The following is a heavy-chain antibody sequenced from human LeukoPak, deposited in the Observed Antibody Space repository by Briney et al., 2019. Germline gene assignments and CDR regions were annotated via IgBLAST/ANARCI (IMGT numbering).Heavy chain of an antibody. V-gene: IGHV4-34*01. CDR1: GGSFSPYY. CDR2: INHSGST. CDR3: ARGGFYCGGDCYVDY. Sequence: SETLSLTCAVYGGSFSPYYWSWIRQTPGKGLECIGEINHSGSTNYNPSLKSRVTIPVDTSKNQFSLRLSSVTAADTAVYYCARGGFYCGGDCYVDYWGQGTLVTVSS. J-gene: IGHJ4*02. D-gene: IGHD2-21*02.